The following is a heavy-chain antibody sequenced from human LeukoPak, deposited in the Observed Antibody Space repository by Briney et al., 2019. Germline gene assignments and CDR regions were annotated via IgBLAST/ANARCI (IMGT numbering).Heavy chain of an antibody. CDR1: GFTFSSYG. J-gene: IGHJ3*02. CDR2: IRYDGSNK. Sequence: PGGSLRLSCAASGFTFSSYGMHWVRQAPGKGLEWVAFIRYDGSNKYYADSVKGRFTISRDNSKNTLYLQMNSLRAEDTAVYYCARDRSKADRLNAFDIWGQGTMVTVSS. D-gene: IGHD4-11*01. CDR3: ARDRSKADRLNAFDI. V-gene: IGHV3-30*02.